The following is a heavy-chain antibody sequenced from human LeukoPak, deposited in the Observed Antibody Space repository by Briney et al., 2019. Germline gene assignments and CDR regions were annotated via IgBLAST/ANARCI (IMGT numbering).Heavy chain of an antibody. Sequence: PGGSLRLSCAASGFTFSSYSMNWVRQAPGKGLEWVSSISSSSSYIYYADSVKGRFTISGDNAKNSLYLQMNSLRAEDTAVYYCARGLGYCSGGSCYVERGGFDPWGQGTLVTVSS. J-gene: IGHJ5*02. V-gene: IGHV3-21*01. CDR3: ARGLGYCSGGSCYVERGGFDP. CDR2: ISSSSSYI. CDR1: GFTFSSYS. D-gene: IGHD2-15*01.